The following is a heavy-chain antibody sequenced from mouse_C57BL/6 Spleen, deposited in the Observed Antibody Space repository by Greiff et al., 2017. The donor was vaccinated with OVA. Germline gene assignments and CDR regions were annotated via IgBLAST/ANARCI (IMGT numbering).Heavy chain of an antibody. CDR3: ARSYYGSSPFDY. V-gene: IGHV1-64*01. J-gene: IGHJ2*01. CDR1: GYTFTSYW. D-gene: IGHD1-1*01. CDR2: IHPNSGST. Sequence: VKLQQPGAELVKPGASVKLSCKASGYTFTSYWMHWVKQRPGQGLEWIGMIHPNSGSTNYNEKFKSKATLTVDKSSSTAYMQLSSLTSEDSAVYYCARSYYGSSPFDYWGQGTTLTVSS.